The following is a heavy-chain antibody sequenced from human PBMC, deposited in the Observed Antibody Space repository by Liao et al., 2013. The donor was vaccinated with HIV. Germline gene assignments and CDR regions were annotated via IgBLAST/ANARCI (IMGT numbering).Heavy chain of an antibody. Sequence: QVQVQQWGAGLLKPSETLSLTCTVSGGSINSYYWNWIRQSAGKGLEWIGSIYTTGTTKYNPSLKSRVTMSVDTSKNQFSLKLSSVTAADTAVYYCARGTPEGYYFDYWGQGTLGHRLL. J-gene: IGHJ4*02. CDR3: ARGTPEGYYFDY. V-gene: IGHV4-59*10. CDR2: IYTTGTT. D-gene: IGHD2-15*01. CDR1: GGSINSYY.